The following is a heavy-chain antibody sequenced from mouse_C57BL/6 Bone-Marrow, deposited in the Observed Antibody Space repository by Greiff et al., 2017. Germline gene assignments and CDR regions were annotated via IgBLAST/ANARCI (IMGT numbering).Heavy chain of an antibody. J-gene: IGHJ2*01. CDR2: IYPGDGDT. CDR3: ARFTTVPYYFDY. V-gene: IGHV1-82*01. CDR1: GYAFSSSW. Sequence: QVQLQQSGPELVKPGASVKISCKASGYAFSSSWMNWVKQRPGKGLEWIGRIYPGDGDTNYNGKFKGKATLTADKSSSTAYMQLSSLTSEDSAVYFCARFTTVPYYFDYWGQGTTRTVSS. D-gene: IGHD1-1*01.